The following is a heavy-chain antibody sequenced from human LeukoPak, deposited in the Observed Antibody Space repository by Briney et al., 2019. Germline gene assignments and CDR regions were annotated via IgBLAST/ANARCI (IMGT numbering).Heavy chain of an antibody. CDR2: IYYSGST. CDR1: GGSISSYY. CDR3: ARDTSRYYYDSSGYFDY. D-gene: IGHD3-22*01. J-gene: IGHJ4*02. V-gene: IGHV4-59*01. Sequence: SETLSLTCTVSGGSISSYYWSWIRQPPGKGLEWIGYIYYSGSTNYNPSLKSRVTISVDTSKNQFSLKLSSVTAADTAVYYCARDTSRYYYDSSGYFDYWGQGTLVTVSS.